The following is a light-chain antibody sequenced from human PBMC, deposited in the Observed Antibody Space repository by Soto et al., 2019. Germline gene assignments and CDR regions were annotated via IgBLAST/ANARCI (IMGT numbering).Light chain of an antibody. J-gene: IGLJ2*01. V-gene: IGLV2-23*01. CDR2: EDS. CDR3: CSYAGSSTWI. CDR1: SSDVGSYNL. Sequence: QSVLTQPASVSGSPGQSITISCTGTSSDVGSYNLVSWYQQHPGKGPKLMIYEDSKRPSGVSNRFSGSNSDNTASLTIYGLQTEDEADYFCCSYAGSSTWIFGGGTKLTVL.